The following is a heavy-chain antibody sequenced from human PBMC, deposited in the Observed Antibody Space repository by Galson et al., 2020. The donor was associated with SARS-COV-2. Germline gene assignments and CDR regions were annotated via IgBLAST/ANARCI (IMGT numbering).Heavy chain of an antibody. D-gene: IGHD3-22*01. CDR2: ISGSSTYI. J-gene: IGHJ5*02. CDR1: GFAFSLYT. V-gene: IGHV3-21*01. Sequence: GGSLRLSCAASGFAFSLYTMNWVRQAPGKGLEWVSYISGSSTYIYYADSVKGRFPISRDNAKNSLFLQMSSLRAEDTAVYYCARVLGGYYDSSGYLIGHWGQGTLVTVSS. CDR3: ARVLGGYYDSSGYLIGH.